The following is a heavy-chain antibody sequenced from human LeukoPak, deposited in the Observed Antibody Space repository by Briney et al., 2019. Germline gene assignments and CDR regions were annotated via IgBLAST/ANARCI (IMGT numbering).Heavy chain of an antibody. V-gene: IGHV4-4*07. CDR2: ISTSGST. J-gene: IGHJ4*02. D-gene: IGHD1-26*01. CDR1: GGSVNTYY. Sequence: SETLSLTCTVSGGSVNTYYWSWIRKSAGKGLEWIGHISTSGSTTYNPSLKSRVTMSVDTSKNQFSLKLSSVTAADTAVYYCAREATIVGATIIWGQGTLVTVSS. CDR3: AREATIVGATII.